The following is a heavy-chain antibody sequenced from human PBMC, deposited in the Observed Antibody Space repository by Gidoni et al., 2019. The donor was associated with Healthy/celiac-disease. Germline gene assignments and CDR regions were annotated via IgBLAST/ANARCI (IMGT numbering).Heavy chain of an antibody. CDR2: ISSSRSTI. CDR3: ASGGGEWEVNWFDP. Sequence: EVQLVESGGGLVQPGGSLRLSCAASGFTFSSYSMNCVRQAPGKGLEWVSYISSSRSTIYYADSGKGRFTISRDNAKNSRYLQMNSLRAEDTAVYYCASGGGEWEVNWFDPWGQGTLVTVSS. CDR1: GFTFSSYS. J-gene: IGHJ5*02. D-gene: IGHD1-26*01. V-gene: IGHV3-48*01.